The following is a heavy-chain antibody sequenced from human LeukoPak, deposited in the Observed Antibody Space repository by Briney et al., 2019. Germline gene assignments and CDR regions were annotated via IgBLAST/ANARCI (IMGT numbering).Heavy chain of an antibody. J-gene: IGHJ4*02. CDR3: ANDFDH. CDR2: ISGSDDNT. CDR1: GFTFNNYA. V-gene: IGHV3-23*01. Sequence: GGSLRLSYAASGFTFNNYAMSWVRQAPGKGLEWVSTISGSDDNTYYADSVKGRFTISRDISKNTLYLQMNSLRADDTAVYYCANDFDHWGQGTLVTVSS.